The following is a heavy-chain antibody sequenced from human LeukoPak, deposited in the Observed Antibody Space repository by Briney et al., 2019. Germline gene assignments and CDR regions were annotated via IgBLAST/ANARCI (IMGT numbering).Heavy chain of an antibody. CDR2: IYHSGST. D-gene: IGHD1-1*01. J-gene: IGHJ3*02. Sequence: KASETLSLTCTISSASVSSYYWSWIRQPPGKGLEWIGYIYHSGSTNYNPSLKSRVTISLDTSKNLFSLKLSSVTAADTAVYYCARPSGMGPAFDIWGQGTMVTVSS. V-gene: IGHV4-59*08. CDR1: SASVSSYY. CDR3: ARPSGMGPAFDI.